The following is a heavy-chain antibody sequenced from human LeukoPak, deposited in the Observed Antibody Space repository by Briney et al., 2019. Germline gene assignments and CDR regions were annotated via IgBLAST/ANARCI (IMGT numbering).Heavy chain of an antibody. Sequence: WGSLRLSCAASGFTFSNYAMSWVRQAPGKGLEWVSTISRGTPATYYADSVKGRFTISRDNSKNTLYLQMNSLRAEDTAVYYCARGDKQLVFERRKGGFDPWGQGTLVTVSS. CDR1: GFTFSNYA. J-gene: IGHJ5*02. CDR2: ISRGTPAT. V-gene: IGHV3-23*01. D-gene: IGHD6-13*01. CDR3: ARGDKQLVFERRKGGFDP.